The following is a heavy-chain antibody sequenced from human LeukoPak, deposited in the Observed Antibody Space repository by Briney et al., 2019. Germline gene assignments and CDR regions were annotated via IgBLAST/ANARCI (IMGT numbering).Heavy chain of an antibody. CDR2: IYSDSST. J-gene: IGHJ4*02. D-gene: IGHD3-10*02. CDR3: ARNLPMLF. Sequence: GGSLRLSCAASGFTVSSNYMSWVRQAPGKGLEWVSVIYSDSSTYYADSVKGRLTISRDKSKNTLYLQMNSLRAEDTAMYYCARNLPMLFGGQGTLVTVSS. V-gene: IGHV3-53*01. CDR1: GFTVSSNY.